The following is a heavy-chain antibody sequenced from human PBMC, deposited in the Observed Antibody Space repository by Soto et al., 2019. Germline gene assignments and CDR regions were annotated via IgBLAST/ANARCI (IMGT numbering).Heavy chain of an antibody. CDR1: GFTFSTSW. D-gene: IGHD3-10*01. J-gene: IGHJ5*01. V-gene: IGHV3-74*01. CDR3: VRALMGSDXC. Sequence: GGSLRLSCAASGFTFSTSWMHWVRQAPGKGLVWVSRIHSDGTVINYADSVKGRFIISRDNAKNTLFLQMNSLTAEDSAMYYCVRALMGSDXCWGQGTQVTVSS. CDR2: IHSDGTVI.